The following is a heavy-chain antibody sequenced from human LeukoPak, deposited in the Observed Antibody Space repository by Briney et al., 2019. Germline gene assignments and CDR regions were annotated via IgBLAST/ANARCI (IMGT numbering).Heavy chain of an antibody. CDR2: IRGSGVNT. V-gene: IGHV3-23*01. J-gene: IGHJ3*02. CDR1: RCSLSAYA. CDR3: ARDPNGDYIGAFDM. Sequence: PGGSLTLSCTASRCSLSAYAMMWLRQAPGKGPEWVSAIRGSGVNTYYADSVKGRFTISRDNSKYTLFLQMNSLRAEDTAVYYCARDPNGDYIGAFDMWGPGTMVTVSS. D-gene: IGHD4-17*01.